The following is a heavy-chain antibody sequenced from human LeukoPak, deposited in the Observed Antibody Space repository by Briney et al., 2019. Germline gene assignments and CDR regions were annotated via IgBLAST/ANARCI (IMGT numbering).Heavy chain of an antibody. Sequence: SVTVSCKASGGTFSSYAISWVRQAPGQGLERMGGIIPIFGTANYAQKFQGRVTITTDESTSTAYMELSSLRSEDTAVYYCARDSPPNYYGSGSYSNWFDPWGQGTLVTVSS. CDR2: IIPIFGTA. CDR3: ARDSPPNYYGSGSYSNWFDP. CDR1: GGTFSSYA. D-gene: IGHD3-10*01. V-gene: IGHV1-69*05. J-gene: IGHJ5*02.